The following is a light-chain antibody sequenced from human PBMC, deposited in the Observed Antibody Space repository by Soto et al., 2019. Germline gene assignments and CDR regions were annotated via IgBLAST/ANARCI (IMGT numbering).Light chain of an antibody. CDR1: SGSIASNY. CDR3: QSYDSSNHGVV. Sequence: NFMLTQPHSVSESAGRTVTISCTRGSGSIASNYVQWYQQRPGSSPTTVIYEDNQRPSGVPDRFSGSIDSSSNSASLTISGLKTEDEAYYYCQSYDSSNHGVVFGGGTKLTV. V-gene: IGLV6-57*01. J-gene: IGLJ2*01. CDR2: EDN.